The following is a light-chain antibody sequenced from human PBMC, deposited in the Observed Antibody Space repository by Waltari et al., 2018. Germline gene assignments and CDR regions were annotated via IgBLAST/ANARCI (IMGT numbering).Light chain of an antibody. CDR3: LQSNNWPYT. Sequence: EIEMTQSPATLSVSPGERATVSCRASQSVGNKLAWYQQKPGQAPRLLFYDASTRATGIPVRFSGSGSGTEFTLTISSLQSEDFAVYYCLQSNNWPYTFGQGTKLEIK. V-gene: IGKV3-15*01. CDR2: DAS. CDR1: QSVGNK. J-gene: IGKJ2*01.